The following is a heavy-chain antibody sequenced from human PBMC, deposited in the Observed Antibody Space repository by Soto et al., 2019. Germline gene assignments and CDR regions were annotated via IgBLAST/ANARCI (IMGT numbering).Heavy chain of an antibody. CDR1: GGSIYKGDYV. J-gene: IGHJ5*02. Sequence: SETLSLTCTVSGGSIYKGDYVWSWIRQAPGKGLEWIGSLYDTGTSYKNSSLKSRLTISGDTSRNQFSLKLTSLTAADTATYYCAGSFPLLSGVYGYFDPWGQGTQVTVS. CDR3: AGSFPLLSGVYGYFDP. D-gene: IGHD3-10*01. V-gene: IGHV4-30-4*01. CDR2: LYDTGTS.